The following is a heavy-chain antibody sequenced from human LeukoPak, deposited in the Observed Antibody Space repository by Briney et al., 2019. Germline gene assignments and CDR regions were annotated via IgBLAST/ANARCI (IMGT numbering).Heavy chain of an antibody. Sequence: GSSVKVSCKASGGTFSSYAISWVRQAPGQGLEWMGRIIPILGIANYAQKFQGRVTMTTDTSTSTAYMELRSLRSDDTAVYYCAREPPPDEHIVVVTAPYYFDYWGQGTLVTVSS. CDR2: IIPILGIA. V-gene: IGHV1-69*04. CDR3: AREPPPDEHIVVVTAPYYFDY. CDR1: GGTFSSYA. J-gene: IGHJ4*02. D-gene: IGHD2-21*02.